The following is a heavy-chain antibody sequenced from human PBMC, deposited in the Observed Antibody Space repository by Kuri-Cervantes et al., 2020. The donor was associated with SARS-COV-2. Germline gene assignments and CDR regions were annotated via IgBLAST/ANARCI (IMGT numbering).Heavy chain of an antibody. D-gene: IGHD4-17*01. Sequence: ETLSLTCAASGFTFRRYAMSWVRQAPGKGLEWVSAISGSGGNIYYADSIKGRFTISRDSSKDTLYLQMNSLRAEDTAIYYCAKDQGSDYGDQLDFWGQGTLVTVSS. J-gene: IGHJ4*02. CDR3: AKDQGSDYGDQLDF. CDR2: ISGSGGNI. V-gene: IGHV3-23*01. CDR1: GFTFRRYA.